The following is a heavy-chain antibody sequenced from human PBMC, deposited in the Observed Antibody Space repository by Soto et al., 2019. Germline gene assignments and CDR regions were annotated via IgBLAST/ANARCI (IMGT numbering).Heavy chain of an antibody. Sequence: QVQLVESGGGVVQPGRSLRLSCAASGFTFSSYAMHWVRQAPGTGLEWVAVISYDGSNKYYADSVKGRFTISRDTSKNTLYLQMNSLRAEATAVYYCAREMTTVTKIDYYYGMDVWGQGTTVTVSS. J-gene: IGHJ6*02. CDR3: AREMTTVTKIDYYYGMDV. V-gene: IGHV3-30-3*01. CDR2: ISYDGSNK. D-gene: IGHD4-17*01. CDR1: GFTFSSYA.